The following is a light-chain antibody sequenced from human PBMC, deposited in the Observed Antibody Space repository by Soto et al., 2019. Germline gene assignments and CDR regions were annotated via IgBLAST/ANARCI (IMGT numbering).Light chain of an antibody. V-gene: IGKV3-15*01. CDR1: QTVATN. J-gene: IGKJ1*01. CDR3: QQYNSWPRT. Sequence: EIVMTQSPATLSVSPGERGTLSCRASQTVATNLAWYQHKPGQAPRLLLYGAFTGATGVPARFSGSGSGTEFTLTISSLQSEDFATYYCQQYNSWPRTFGQGTKVDIK. CDR2: GAF.